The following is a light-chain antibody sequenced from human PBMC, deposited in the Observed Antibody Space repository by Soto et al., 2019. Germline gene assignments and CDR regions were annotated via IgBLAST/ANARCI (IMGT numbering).Light chain of an antibody. Sequence: EIVLTQSPGTLSLSPGERATLSCRASQSVSSTYLAWYQQKPGQPPRLLIYGASSRATGIPDRFSGSGSGTDFTLTITRLESEDFAVYYCQQYGSSPLTFGQGTRLDIK. J-gene: IGKJ5*01. CDR1: QSVSSTY. V-gene: IGKV3-20*01. CDR3: QQYGSSPLT. CDR2: GAS.